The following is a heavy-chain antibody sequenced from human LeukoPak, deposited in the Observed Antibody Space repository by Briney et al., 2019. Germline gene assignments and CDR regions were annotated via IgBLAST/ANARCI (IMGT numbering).Heavy chain of an antibody. Sequence: ASVKVSCKASGYIFTSYGISWVRQAPGQGLEWMGWISAYNGNTNYAQKLQGRVTMTTDTSTSTAYMELRSLRSDDTAVYYCASSVSPSYYYGMDVWGQGTTVTVSS. CDR3: ASSVSPSYYYGMDV. J-gene: IGHJ6*02. CDR1: GYIFTSYG. V-gene: IGHV1-18*01. CDR2: ISAYNGNT.